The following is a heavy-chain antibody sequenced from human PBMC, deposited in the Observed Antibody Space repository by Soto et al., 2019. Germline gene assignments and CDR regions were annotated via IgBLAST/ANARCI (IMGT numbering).Heavy chain of an antibody. CDR2: INHSGST. D-gene: IGHD5-12*01. Sequence: QVQLQQWGAGLLKPSETLSLTCAVYGGSFNGYYWSWIRQPPGKGLEWIGEINHSGSTNYNPSLKSRVTISVDTSKNQFSLKLSSVTAADTAVYYCARRGRWLQSVDYWGQGTLVTVSS. V-gene: IGHV4-34*01. CDR1: GGSFNGYY. J-gene: IGHJ4*02. CDR3: ARRGRWLQSVDY.